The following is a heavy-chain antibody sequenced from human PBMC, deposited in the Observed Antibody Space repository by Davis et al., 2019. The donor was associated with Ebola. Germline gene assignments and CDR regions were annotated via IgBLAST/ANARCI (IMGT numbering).Heavy chain of an antibody. V-gene: IGHV1-69*06. D-gene: IGHD2-2*01. Sequence: AASVKVSCKASGGTISTYTISWVRQAPGQGLEWMGGIVPMLGTANYAQKFQGRVTITADKSTSTAYMELTNLRCEDTAVYYCARHSGCSSSRCYRMRIVSWGQGSLVTVSS. J-gene: IGHJ5*02. CDR1: GGTISTYT. CDR3: ARHSGCSSSRCYRMRIVS. CDR2: IVPMLGTA.